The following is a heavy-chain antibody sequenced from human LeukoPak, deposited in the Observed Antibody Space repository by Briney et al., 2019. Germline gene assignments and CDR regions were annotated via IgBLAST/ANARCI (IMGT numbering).Heavy chain of an antibody. Sequence: GASVKVSCKASGYTFTGYYMHWVRQAPGQGLECMGWINPNSGGTNYAQKFQGRVTMTRDTSISTAYMELSRLRSDDTAVYYCARGWRYFDWLSDAFDIWGQGTMVTVSS. V-gene: IGHV1-2*02. CDR1: GYTFTGYY. CDR3: ARGWRYFDWLSDAFDI. D-gene: IGHD3-9*01. CDR2: INPNSGGT. J-gene: IGHJ3*02.